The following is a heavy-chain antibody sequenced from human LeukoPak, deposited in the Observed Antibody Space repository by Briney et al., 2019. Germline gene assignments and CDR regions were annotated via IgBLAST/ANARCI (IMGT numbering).Heavy chain of an antibody. CDR1: GFTFSISW. CDR2: INQDGSEK. J-gene: IGHJ3*02. V-gene: IGHV3-7*04. CDR3: ARDTNGALDI. D-gene: IGHD2-2*01. Sequence: GGSLRLSCAASGFTFSISWMRWVRQAPGKGLEWVANINQDGSEKYYVDSVKGRFTISRDNAKNSLYLQMNSLSAEDTAVYYCARDTNGALDIWGQGTMVTVSS.